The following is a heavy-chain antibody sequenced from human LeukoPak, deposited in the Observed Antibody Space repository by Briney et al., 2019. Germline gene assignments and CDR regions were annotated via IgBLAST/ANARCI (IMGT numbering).Heavy chain of an antibody. J-gene: IGHJ6*02. D-gene: IGHD3-22*01. CDR2: IYSGGST. CDR1: GFTVSSNY. Sequence: GGSLRLSCAASGFTVSSNYTSWVRQAPGKGLEWVSVIYSGGSTYYADSVKGRFTISRDNSKNTLYLQMNSLRAEDTAVYYCARDGYYDSSGYYPYYYYGMDVWGQGTTVTVSS. CDR3: ARDGYYDSSGYYPYYYYGMDV. V-gene: IGHV3-66*01.